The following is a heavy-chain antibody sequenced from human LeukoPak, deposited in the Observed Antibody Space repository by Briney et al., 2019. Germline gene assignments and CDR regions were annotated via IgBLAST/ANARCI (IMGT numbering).Heavy chain of an antibody. Sequence: SETLSLTCTVSGGSISSYYWSWIRQPPGKGLEWIGYIYYSGSTNYNPFLKSRVTISVDTSKNQFSLKLSSVTAADTAVYYCARGLYDAFDIWGQGTMVTVSS. V-gene: IGHV4-59*01. CDR3: ARGLYDAFDI. J-gene: IGHJ3*02. CDR1: GGSISSYY. D-gene: IGHD2-2*02. CDR2: IYYSGST.